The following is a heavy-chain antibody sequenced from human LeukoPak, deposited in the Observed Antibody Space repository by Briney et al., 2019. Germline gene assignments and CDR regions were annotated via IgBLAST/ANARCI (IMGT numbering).Heavy chain of an antibody. Sequence: SQTLSLTCAISGDSISSKNAAWNWITQSPSRGLEWLGRTYYRSKWYNEYAVSLKSRITINPDTSKNQFSLQLNSVTPEDTAVYYCARAVGYFDLWGRGTLVTVSS. V-gene: IGHV6-1*01. CDR2: TYYRSKWYN. J-gene: IGHJ2*01. CDR1: GDSISSKNAA. CDR3: ARAVGYFDL.